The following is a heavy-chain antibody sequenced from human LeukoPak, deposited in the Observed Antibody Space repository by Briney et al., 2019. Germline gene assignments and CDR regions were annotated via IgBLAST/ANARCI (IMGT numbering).Heavy chain of an antibody. CDR3: AKAYMYDFWSGYQNDY. Sequence: GGSLRLSCAASGFTFSSYWMTWVRQAPGKGLEWVAKIKQDGSEEYYVDSVKGRFTISRDNSKNTLYLQMNSLRAEDTAVYYCAKAYMYDFWSGYQNDYWGQGTLVTVSS. CDR2: IKQDGSEE. CDR1: GFTFSSYW. D-gene: IGHD3-3*01. V-gene: IGHV3-7*01. J-gene: IGHJ4*02.